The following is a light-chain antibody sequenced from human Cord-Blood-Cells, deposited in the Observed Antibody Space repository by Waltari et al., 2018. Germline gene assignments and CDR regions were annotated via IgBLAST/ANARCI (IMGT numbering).Light chain of an antibody. V-gene: IGKV1-39*01. Sequence: DIQMTQSPSSLSAYVGDRVTITCRASQSISSYLNWYQQKPGKAAKLLIYAASSLQSGVPSRFSGSGAGTDFTLTISILQPEDFATYYCQQSYSTPFTFGQGTRLEIK. CDR1: QSISSY. CDR2: AAS. J-gene: IGKJ5*01. CDR3: QQSYSTPFT.